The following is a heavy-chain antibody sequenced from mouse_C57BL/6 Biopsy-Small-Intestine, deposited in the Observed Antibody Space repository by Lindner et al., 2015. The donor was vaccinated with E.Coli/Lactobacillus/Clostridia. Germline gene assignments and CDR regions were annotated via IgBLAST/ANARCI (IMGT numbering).Heavy chain of an antibody. V-gene: IGHV5-17*01. Sequence: VQLQESGGGLVKPGGSLKLSCAASGFTFSDYGMHWVRQAPEKGLEWVAYISSDNNTIYYADTMKGRFTISRDNAKNTLFLQMTSLRSEDTAMYYCARNGYYGNWFVYWGQGTLVTVSA. J-gene: IGHJ3*01. D-gene: IGHD2-3*01. CDR2: ISSDNNTI. CDR3: ARNGYYGNWFVY. CDR1: GFTFSDYG.